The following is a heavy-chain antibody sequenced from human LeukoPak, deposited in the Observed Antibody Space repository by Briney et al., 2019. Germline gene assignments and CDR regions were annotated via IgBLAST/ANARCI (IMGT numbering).Heavy chain of an antibody. V-gene: IGHV1-2*02. CDR1: GYTFTSYY. CDR3: ARARDIPVSDAFDI. J-gene: IGHJ3*02. Sequence: ASVKVSCKASGYTFTSYYMHWVRQAPGQGLEWMGWINPNSGGTNYAQKFQGRVTMTRDTSISTAYMELSRLRSDDTAVYYCARARDIPVSDAFDIWGQGTMVTVSS. CDR2: INPNSGGT. D-gene: IGHD3-10*01.